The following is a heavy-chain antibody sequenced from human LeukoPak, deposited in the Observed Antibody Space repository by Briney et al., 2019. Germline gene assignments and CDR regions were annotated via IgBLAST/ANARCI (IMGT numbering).Heavy chain of an antibody. CDR2: ISGSGGST. D-gene: IGHD3-9*01. CDR3: ASKGPRYFDWLFDY. V-gene: IGHV3-23*01. J-gene: IGHJ4*02. Sequence: GGSLRLSCAASGFTFSSYNMNWVRQAPGKGLEWVSAISGSGGSTYYADSVKGRFTISRDNSKNTLYLQMNSLRAEDTAVYYCASKGPRYFDWLFDYWGQGTLVTVSS. CDR1: GFTFSSYN.